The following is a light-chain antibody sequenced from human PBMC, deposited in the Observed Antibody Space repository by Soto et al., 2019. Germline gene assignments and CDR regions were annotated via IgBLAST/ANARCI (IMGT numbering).Light chain of an antibody. CDR2: MLS. CDR3: MQRTEFPIT. V-gene: IGKV2-40*01. Sequence: IVMTETPLSLAVTRVDPASISFRSSQILFDSDNGNTYLDWYLQKPGPSPQLLLYMLSYRASGVPDRFSGSGSGTDFTLKISRVEAEDVGVYYCMQRTEFPITFGQGTRLEIK. CDR1: QILFDSDNGNTY. J-gene: IGKJ5*01.